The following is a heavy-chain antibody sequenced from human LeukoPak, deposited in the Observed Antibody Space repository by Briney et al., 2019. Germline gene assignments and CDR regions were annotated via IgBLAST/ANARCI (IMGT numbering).Heavy chain of an antibody. CDR2: IIPIFGTA. CDR3: ARVGYSSSDDY. D-gene: IGHD6-6*01. V-gene: IGHV1-69*05. J-gene: IGHJ4*02. CDR1: GYTFTSYG. Sequence: SVKVSCKASGYTFTSYGISWVRQAPGQGLEWMGGIIPIFGTANYAQKFQGRVTITTDESTSTAYMELSSLRSEDTAVYYCARVGYSSSDDYWGQGTLVTVSS.